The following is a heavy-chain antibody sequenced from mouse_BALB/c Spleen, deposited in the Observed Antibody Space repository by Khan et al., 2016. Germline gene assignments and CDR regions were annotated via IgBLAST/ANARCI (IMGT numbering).Heavy chain of an antibody. CDR1: GYSITSDYA. CDR2: ISYSGST. J-gene: IGHJ3*01. Sequence: EVKLEESGPGLVKPSQSLSVTCTVTGYSITSDYAWNWIRQFPGNKLEWMGYISYSGSTSYNPSLKSRISITRDTSKNQFFLQLNSVTTEDTATYYCARKGDYEAWFAYWGQGTLVTVSA. D-gene: IGHD2-4*01. CDR3: ARKGDYEAWFAY. V-gene: IGHV3-2*02.